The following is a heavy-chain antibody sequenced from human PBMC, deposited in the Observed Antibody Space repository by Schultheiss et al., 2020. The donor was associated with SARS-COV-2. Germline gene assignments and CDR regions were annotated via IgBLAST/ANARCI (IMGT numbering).Heavy chain of an antibody. J-gene: IGHJ6*02. CDR3: ATGGYSYGSYYYYGMDV. CDR1: GGSISSYY. D-gene: IGHD5-18*01. CDR2: INHSGST. V-gene: IGHV4-34*01. Sequence: GSLRLSCTFSGGSISSYYWSWIRQPPGKGLEWIGEINHSGSTNYNPSLKSRVTMSVDTSKNQFSLKLSSVTAADTAVYYCATGGYSYGSYYYYGMDVWGQGTTVTVSS.